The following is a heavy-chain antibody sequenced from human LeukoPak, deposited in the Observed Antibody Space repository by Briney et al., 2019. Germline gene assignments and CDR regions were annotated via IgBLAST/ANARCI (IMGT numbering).Heavy chain of an antibody. V-gene: IGHV5-51*01. CDR1: GYSFTSYW. J-gene: IGHJ4*02. CDR3: ARRTSSGIAAAGLSFDY. D-gene: IGHD6-13*01. Sequence: GESLKISCKASGYSFTSYWIGWVRQLPGKGLEWMGIIYPGDSDTRYSPSFQGPVTISADKSISTAYLQWSSLKASDTAMYYCARRTSSGIAAAGLSFDYWGQGTLVTVSS. CDR2: IYPGDSDT.